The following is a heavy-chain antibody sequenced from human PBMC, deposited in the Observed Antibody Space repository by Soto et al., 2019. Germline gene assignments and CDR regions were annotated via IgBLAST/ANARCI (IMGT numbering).Heavy chain of an antibody. V-gene: IGHV1-18*01. CDR1: GFTFTSYG. D-gene: IGHD1-1*01. Sequence: QVQLVQSGPDVKKPGASVKVSCNSSGFTFTSYGFSWVRQAPGEGLEWMGWVSAHNGYTTYAQKFLGRVTMTTDPSTNTVYMELRSRTSYDTAGYDGAGAGSSVAGARCDSWGQGTRITVSS. CDR2: VSAHNGYT. J-gene: IGHJ4*02. CDR3: AGAGSSVAGARCDS.